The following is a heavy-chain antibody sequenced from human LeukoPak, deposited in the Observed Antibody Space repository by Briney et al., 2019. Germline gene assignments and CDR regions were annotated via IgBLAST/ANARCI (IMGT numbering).Heavy chain of an antibody. CDR2: IYTSGST. CDR1: GGSISSYY. Sequence: PSETLSLTCTVSGGSISSYYWSWIRQPAGKGLEWIGRIYTSGSTNYNPSLKSRVTMSVDTSKNQFSLKLSSVTAADTAVYYCARGRHYYDSSGYYSYDYWGQGTLVTVSS. CDR3: ARGRHYYDSSGYYSYDY. D-gene: IGHD3-22*01. V-gene: IGHV4-4*07. J-gene: IGHJ4*02.